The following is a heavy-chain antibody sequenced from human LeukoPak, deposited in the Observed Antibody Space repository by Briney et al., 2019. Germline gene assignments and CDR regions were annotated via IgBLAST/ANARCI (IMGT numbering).Heavy chain of an antibody. Sequence: GGSLRLSCTAPGFAINSQAMSWVRQAPGKGLEWVSAISGVGDGYYAESVKGRFTIFRDNSRNTVFLRLNRLRAEDTAVYYCANLYGDKDEKWGQGTLVTVSS. CDR3: ANLYGDKDEK. CDR1: GFAINSQA. J-gene: IGHJ4*02. CDR2: ISGVGDG. V-gene: IGHV3-23*01. D-gene: IGHD4-17*01.